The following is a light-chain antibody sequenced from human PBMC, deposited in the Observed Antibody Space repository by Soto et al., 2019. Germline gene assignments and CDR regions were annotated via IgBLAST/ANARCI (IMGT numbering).Light chain of an antibody. CDR1: QRLSSNY. CDR3: QQRSNRPLT. J-gene: IGKJ5*01. V-gene: IGKV3D-20*02. CDR2: GAS. Sequence: EIVMTQSPATLSVSPGERATLSCRASQRLSSNYLAWFQQKPGQAPRLLIYGASSRASGIPARFSGSGSGTDFTLTISSLDPEDFAVYYCQQRSNRPLTFGQGTRLEIK.